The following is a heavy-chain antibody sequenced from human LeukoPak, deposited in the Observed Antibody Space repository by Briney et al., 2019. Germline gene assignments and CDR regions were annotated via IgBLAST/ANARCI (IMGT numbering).Heavy chain of an antibody. Sequence: GASVKVSRKASGYTFTSYSISWVRQAPGQGLEWMGWISAYNGNTNYAQKLQGRVTMTTDTSTSTAYMELRSLRSDDTAVYYCARARVATRHTSFDPWGQGTLVTVSS. D-gene: IGHD5-12*01. CDR3: ARARVATRHTSFDP. V-gene: IGHV1-18*01. CDR1: GYTFTSYS. J-gene: IGHJ5*02. CDR2: ISAYNGNT.